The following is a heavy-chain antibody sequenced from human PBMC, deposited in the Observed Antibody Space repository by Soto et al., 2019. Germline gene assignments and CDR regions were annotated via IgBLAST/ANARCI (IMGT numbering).Heavy chain of an antibody. CDR3: ARHGVDYDILTGYTAWFDP. CDR1: GGSISSSSYY. J-gene: IGHJ5*02. V-gene: IGHV4-39*01. CDR2: IYYSGST. D-gene: IGHD3-9*01. Sequence: SETLSLTCTVSGGSISSSSYYWGWIRQPPGKGLEWIGSIYYSGSTYYNPSLKSRVTISVDTSKNQFSLKLSSVTAADTAVYYCARHGVDYDILTGYTAWFDPWGQGTLVTVSS.